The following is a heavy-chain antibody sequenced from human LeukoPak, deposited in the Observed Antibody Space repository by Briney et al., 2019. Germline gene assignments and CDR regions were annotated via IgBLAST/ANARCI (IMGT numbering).Heavy chain of an antibody. Sequence: QSGGSLRLSCVASGFSVSTKYMSWVRQAPGKGLEWVSVIFSGGRTDYIDSVKGRFTISRDDSMNTLYLQMNSLRVEDTAMYYCARERGSEFDFWGQGTLVTVSS. D-gene: IGHD3-10*01. CDR3: ARERGSEFDF. J-gene: IGHJ4*02. CDR1: GFSVSTKY. V-gene: IGHV3-53*01. CDR2: IFSGGRT.